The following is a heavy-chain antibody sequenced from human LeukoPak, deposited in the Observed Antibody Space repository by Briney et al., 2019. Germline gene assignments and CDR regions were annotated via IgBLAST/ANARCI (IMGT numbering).Heavy chain of an antibody. CDR3: ARDDVGEGYNWNDVEFVGDY. J-gene: IGHJ4*02. Sequence: ASVKVSCKASGGTFSSYAISWVRQAPGQGLEWMGGIIPIFGTANYAQKSQGRVTITADESTSTAYMELSSLRSEDTAVYYCARDDVGEGYNWNDVEFVGDYWGQGTLVTVSS. V-gene: IGHV1-69*13. CDR1: GGTFSSYA. D-gene: IGHD1-20*01. CDR2: IIPIFGTA.